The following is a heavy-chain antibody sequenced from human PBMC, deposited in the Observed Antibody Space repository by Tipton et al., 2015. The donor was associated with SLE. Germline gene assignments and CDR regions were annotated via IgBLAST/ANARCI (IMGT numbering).Heavy chain of an antibody. V-gene: IGHV3-7*03. CDR3: ANLERYSGYDWHFDY. CDR1: GFTFSSFW. CDR2: INQDGSEK. Sequence: GSLRLSCAASGFTFSSFWMTWVRQAPGKGLEWVANINQDGSEKYYVDSVKGRFTISRDNAKNSLSLQMNSLRPEDTAVYYCANLERYSGYDWHFDYWGQGTLVTVSS. J-gene: IGHJ4*02. D-gene: IGHD5-12*01.